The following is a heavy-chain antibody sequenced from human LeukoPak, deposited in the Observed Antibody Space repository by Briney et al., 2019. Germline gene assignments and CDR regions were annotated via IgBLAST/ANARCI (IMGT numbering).Heavy chain of an antibody. CDR1: GYTFTSYY. V-gene: IGHV1-46*01. Sequence: ASVKVSCKASGYTFTSYYIHWVRQAPGQGLEWMGIINPSGGSTGYAQKFQGRVTMTRDTATSTVYMELSSLGSEDTAVYYCTREVVGTTIRNFDSWGQGTLVTVSP. CDR2: INPSGGST. J-gene: IGHJ4*02. D-gene: IGHD4-11*01. CDR3: TREVVGTTIRNFDS.